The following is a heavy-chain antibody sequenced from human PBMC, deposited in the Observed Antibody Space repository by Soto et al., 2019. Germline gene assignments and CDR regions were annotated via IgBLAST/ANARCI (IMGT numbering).Heavy chain of an antibody. CDR2: MNPSVGST. V-gene: IGHV1-46*01. D-gene: IGHD5-18*01. CDR3: ARAEGYNYGYPPDY. Sequence: ASVKVSCKASGYTLTSNYMHWVRQAPGQGLEWMGVMNPSVGSTTYAQKFQGRVTMTRDTSTSTVYVELSSLRSEDTAVYHCARAEGYNYGYPPDYWSLGTLVTVSS. J-gene: IGHJ4*02. CDR1: GYTLTSNY.